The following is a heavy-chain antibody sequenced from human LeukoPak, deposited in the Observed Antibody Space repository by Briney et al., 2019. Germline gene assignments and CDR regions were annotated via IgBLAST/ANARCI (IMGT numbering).Heavy chain of an antibody. J-gene: IGHJ4*02. CDR1: GFTFSSYP. CDR2: ISGSGGST. Sequence: GGSLRLSCAASGFTFSSYPMSWVRQAPGKGLEWVSAISGSGGSTYYADSVKGRFTISRDNSKNTLYLQMNSLRAEDTAVYYCARAPGDFWSGYYHLDYWGQGALVTVSS. D-gene: IGHD3-3*01. V-gene: IGHV3-23*01. CDR3: ARAPGDFWSGYYHLDY.